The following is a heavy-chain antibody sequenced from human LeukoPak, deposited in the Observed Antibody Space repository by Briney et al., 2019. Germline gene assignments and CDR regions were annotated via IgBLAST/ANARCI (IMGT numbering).Heavy chain of an antibody. Sequence: ASVKASCKASGGTFSSYAISWVRQAPGQGLEWMGRIIPIFGIANYAQKFQGRVTITADKSTSTAYMELSSLRSEDTAVYYCARGGLQAPGWFDPWGQGTLVTVSS. CDR3: ARGGLQAPGWFDP. D-gene: IGHD4-11*01. CDR1: GGTFSSYA. V-gene: IGHV1-69*04. J-gene: IGHJ5*02. CDR2: IIPIFGIA.